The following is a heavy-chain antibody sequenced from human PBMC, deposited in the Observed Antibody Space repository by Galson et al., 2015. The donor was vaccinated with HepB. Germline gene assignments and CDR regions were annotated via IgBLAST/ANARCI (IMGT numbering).Heavy chain of an antibody. V-gene: IGHV3-74*01. CDR2: ISENGKKA. Sequence: SLRLSCAASGFTFSRSWMHWVRQPPGKWPVWVARISENGKKADYADSVKGRFTSSRDNAKYPLFPQMNSLRAEDTAVHYCGFWSGGRFIGGQGTMDTVSS. CDR1: GFTFSRSW. J-gene: IGHJ3*02. D-gene: IGHD3-3*01. CDR3: GFWSGGRFI.